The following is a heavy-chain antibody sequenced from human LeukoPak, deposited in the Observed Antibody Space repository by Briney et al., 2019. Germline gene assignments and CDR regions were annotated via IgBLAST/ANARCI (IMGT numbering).Heavy chain of an antibody. CDR1: GFTLSTYY. D-gene: IGHD5-12*01. CDR3: ARAGSHRNSGYDY. V-gene: IGHV3-48*04. J-gene: IGHJ4*02. CDR2: ISTSSTTT. Sequence: GGSLRLSCAASGFTLSTYYMNWARQAPGKGLEWVSYISTSSTTTYNADSVEGRFTISRDNAKNSLYLQMNSLRAEDTAVYYCARAGSHRNSGYDYWGQGTLVTVSS.